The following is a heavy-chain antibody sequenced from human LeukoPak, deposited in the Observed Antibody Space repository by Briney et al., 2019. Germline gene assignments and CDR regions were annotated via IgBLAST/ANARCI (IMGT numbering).Heavy chain of an antibody. CDR3: ARQGLHREQGPNDY. V-gene: IGHV5-51*01. J-gene: IGHJ4*02. Sequence: GGSLQISCKGSGYRFTSYWIGWVRQVPGKGLEWMGIIYSGDSDTIYSPSFQGQVTISADKSISTAYLQWSSLKASDTAMYYCARQGLHREQGPNDYWGQGTLVTVSS. CDR2: IYSGDSDT. D-gene: IGHD1-26*01. CDR1: GYRFTSYW.